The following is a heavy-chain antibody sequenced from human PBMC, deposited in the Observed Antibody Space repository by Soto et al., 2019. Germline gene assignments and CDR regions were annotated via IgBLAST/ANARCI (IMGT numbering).Heavy chain of an antibody. J-gene: IGHJ5*02. CDR3: ARMGDSSGYSGWFDP. V-gene: IGHV3-66*01. D-gene: IGHD3-22*01. CDR1: GFTVSSNY. Sequence: EVQLVESGGGLVQPGGSLRLSCAASGFTVSSNYMSWVRQAPGKGLEWVSVIYSGGSTYYADSVKGRFTISRDNSKXPLYLQMTSLRAEDTAVYYCARMGDSSGYSGWFDPWGQGTLVTVSS. CDR2: IYSGGST.